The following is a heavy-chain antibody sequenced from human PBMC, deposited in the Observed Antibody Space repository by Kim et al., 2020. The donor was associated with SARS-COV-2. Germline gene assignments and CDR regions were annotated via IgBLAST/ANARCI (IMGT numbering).Heavy chain of an antibody. CDR3: ARRRSCSGGSCYSSNWFDP. D-gene: IGHD2-15*01. J-gene: IGHJ5*02. Sequence: GESLKISCKGSGYSFTSYWISWVRQMPGKGLEWMGRIDPSDSYTNYSPSFQGHVTISADKSISTAYLQWSSLKASDTAMYYCARRRSCSGGSCYSSNWFDPWGQGTLVTVSS. V-gene: IGHV5-10-1*01. CDR2: IDPSDSYT. CDR1: GYSFTSYW.